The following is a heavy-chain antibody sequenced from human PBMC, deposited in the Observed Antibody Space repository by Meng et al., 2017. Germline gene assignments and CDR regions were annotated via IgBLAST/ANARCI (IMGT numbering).Heavy chain of an antibody. CDR2: ISSSSSYI. CDR1: GFTFRSYS. Sequence: GESLKISCAASGFTFRSYSMNWVRQAPGKGLEWVSSISSSSSYIYYADSVKGRFTISRDNAKNSLYLQMNSLRAEDTAVYYCARTQSPNYYDSSGYPKPNFFDYWGQGTLVTVSS. J-gene: IGHJ4*02. D-gene: IGHD3-22*01. V-gene: IGHV3-21*01. CDR3: ARTQSPNYYDSSGYPKPNFFDY.